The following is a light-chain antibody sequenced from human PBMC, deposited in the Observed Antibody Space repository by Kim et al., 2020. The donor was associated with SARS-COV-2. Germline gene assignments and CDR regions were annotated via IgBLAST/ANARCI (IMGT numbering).Light chain of an antibody. Sequence: SYELTQPPSVSVAPGKTASITCGGNNIGSKNVHWYQQKPGQAPVLVIYYDNDRPSGIPERFSGSNSGNTATLTISRVEAGDEANYYCQVWDSSGDHEVFGGGTKLTVL. CDR1: NIGSKN. V-gene: IGLV3-21*04. CDR3: QVWDSSGDHEV. CDR2: YDN. J-gene: IGLJ3*02.